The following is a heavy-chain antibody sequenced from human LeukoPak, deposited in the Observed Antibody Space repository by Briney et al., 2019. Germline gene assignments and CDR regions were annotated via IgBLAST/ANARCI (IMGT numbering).Heavy chain of an antibody. CDR3: ARGSRYAPDYFDY. CDR2: INHSGST. Sequence: SETLSLTRAVYGGSFSGYYWSWIRQPPGKGLEWIGEINHSGSTNYNPSLESRVTISVDTSKNQFSLKLSSVTAADTAVYYCARGSRYAPDYFDYWGQGTLVTVSS. J-gene: IGHJ4*02. CDR1: GGSFSGYY. V-gene: IGHV4-34*01. D-gene: IGHD2-2*01.